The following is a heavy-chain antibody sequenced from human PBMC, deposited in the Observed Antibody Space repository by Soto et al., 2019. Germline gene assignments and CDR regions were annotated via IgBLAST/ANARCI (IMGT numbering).Heavy chain of an antibody. D-gene: IGHD4-17*01. CDR3: ARLPWGDYPFDV. CDR2: INPNGGAT. V-gene: IGHV1-2*02. J-gene: IGHJ4*02. CDR1: GYTFIAYY. Sequence: QVQLVQSGAEVKKPGASVKVSCKASGYTFIAYYIHWVRQAPGQGLEWMGWINPNGGATNYAQEFQGRITMTRDTSVSTVYMEVSRLKLDDTAMYYCARLPWGDYPFDVWGQGTLVTVSS.